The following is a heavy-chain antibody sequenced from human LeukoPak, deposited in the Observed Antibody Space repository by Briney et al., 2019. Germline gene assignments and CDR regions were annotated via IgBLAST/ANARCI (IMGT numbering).Heavy chain of an antibody. CDR2: ISHSGST. Sequence: SETLSLTCSVSGASIRDYYWTWIRQPPGKRLQWIGFISHSGSTKYNPPLNSRVSISIDTSRDQFSLKLRSVTAADTAVYYRARVWDTAMATGFDYWGQGTLVTVSS. D-gene: IGHD5-18*01. V-gene: IGHV4-59*01. J-gene: IGHJ4*02. CDR1: GASIRDYY. CDR3: ARVWDTAMATGFDY.